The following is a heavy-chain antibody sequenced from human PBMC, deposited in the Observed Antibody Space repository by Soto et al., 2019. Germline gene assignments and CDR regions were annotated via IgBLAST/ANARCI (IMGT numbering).Heavy chain of an antibody. CDR2: TSYDGNNE. CDR3: AKDKGVFNWATSYFDY. V-gene: IGHV3-30*18. J-gene: IGHJ4*02. CDR1: GFTFSDYA. Sequence: GGSLRLSCAASGFTFSDYAMHWVRQAPGKGLEWVALTSYDGNNEYYTDSVKGRFTISRDNSKNTLFLQMNSPRPEDTAVYYCAKDKGVFNWATSYFDYWGQGALVTSPQ. D-gene: IGHD1-1*01.